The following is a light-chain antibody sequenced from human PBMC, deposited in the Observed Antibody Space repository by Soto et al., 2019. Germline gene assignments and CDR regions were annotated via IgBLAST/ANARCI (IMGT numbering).Light chain of an antibody. CDR1: QSVSSN. V-gene: IGKV3-15*01. J-gene: IGKJ1*01. Sequence: EIVMTQSPATLSVSPGERATLSCRASQSVSSNLAWYQQKPGQAPRLLIYGASTRATGIPARFSGSGSGTEFILTISSLQSEDFAVYYCQQYNNWPRKFGQGTKVEIK. CDR3: QQYNNWPRK. CDR2: GAS.